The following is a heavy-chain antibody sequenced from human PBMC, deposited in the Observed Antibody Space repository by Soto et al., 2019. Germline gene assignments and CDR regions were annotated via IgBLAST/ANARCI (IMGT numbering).Heavy chain of an antibody. Sequence: GGSLRLSCAASGFTFSNAWMSWVRQAPGKGLEWVSYISTSGSTIYYADSVKGRFTISRDNAKNSLYLQMNSLRAEDTAVYYCARASVVVVDGFDYWGQGTLVTVSS. J-gene: IGHJ4*02. V-gene: IGHV3-11*04. CDR3: ARASVVVVDGFDY. D-gene: IGHD2-15*01. CDR2: ISTSGSTI. CDR1: GFTFSNAW.